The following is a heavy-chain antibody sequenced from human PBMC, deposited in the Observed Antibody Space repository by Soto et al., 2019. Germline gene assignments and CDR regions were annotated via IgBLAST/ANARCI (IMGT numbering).Heavy chain of an antibody. CDR1: GFTFDDYA. V-gene: IGHV3-9*01. D-gene: IGHD1-26*01. CDR2: ISWNSGSI. Sequence: EVQLVESGGGLVQPGRSLRLSCAASGFTFDDYAMHWVRQAPGKGLEWVSGISWNSGSIGYADSVKGRFTISRDNAKNSLYLQMNSLRAEDTALYYGAKGLLVGAKDYWGQGTLVPVSS. J-gene: IGHJ4*02. CDR3: AKGLLVGAKDY.